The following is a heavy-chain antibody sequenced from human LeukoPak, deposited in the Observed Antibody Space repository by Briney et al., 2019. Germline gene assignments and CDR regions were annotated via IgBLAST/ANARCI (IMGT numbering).Heavy chain of an antibody. CDR3: ARVYGDYGDY. CDR2: IYYSRST. Sequence: SETLSLTCTVSGGSISSYYWSWIRQPPGKGLEWIGYIYYSRSTNYNPSLKSRVTISVDTSKNQFSLNLTSVTAADTAVYYCARVYGDYGDYWGQGILVTVSS. CDR1: GGSISSYY. V-gene: IGHV4-59*08. J-gene: IGHJ4*02. D-gene: IGHD4-17*01.